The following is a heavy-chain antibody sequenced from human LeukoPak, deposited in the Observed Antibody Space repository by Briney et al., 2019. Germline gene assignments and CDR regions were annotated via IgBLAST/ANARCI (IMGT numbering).Heavy chain of an antibody. J-gene: IGHJ1*01. Sequence: ASVKVSCKISGYTLTELSMHWVRQAPGKGLEWMGGFDPEDGETIYAQKFQGRVTMTEDTSTDTAYMELSSLRSEDTAVYYCATNAVGGYHSYFQHWGQGTLVTVSS. V-gene: IGHV1-24*01. CDR1: GYTLTELS. CDR3: ATNAVGGYHSYFQH. D-gene: IGHD3-22*01. CDR2: FDPEDGET.